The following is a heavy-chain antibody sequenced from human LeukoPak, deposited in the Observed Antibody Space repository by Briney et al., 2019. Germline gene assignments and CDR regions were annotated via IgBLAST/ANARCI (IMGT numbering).Heavy chain of an antibody. V-gene: IGHV4-39*01. CDR1: GGSISSSSYY. CDR3: ARHGTGDSSSALVSP. D-gene: IGHD6-6*01. CDR2: IYYSGST. J-gene: IGHJ4*02. Sequence: SETMSLTCTVSGGSISSSSYYWGWIRQPPGKGLEWIGSIYYSGSTYYNPSLKSRVTISVDTSKNQFSLKLSSVTAADTAVYYCARHGTGDSSSALVSPWGQGTLVTVSS.